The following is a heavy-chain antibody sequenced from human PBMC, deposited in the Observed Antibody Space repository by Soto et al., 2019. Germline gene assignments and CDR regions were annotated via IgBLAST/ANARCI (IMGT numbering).Heavy chain of an antibody. CDR3: ARGTRTTDV. V-gene: IGHV1-8*01. J-gene: IGHJ6*02. Sequence: QVQLVQSGAEVKKPGASVKVSCKASGYTFTSYDINLVRQATGQGLEWMGWMNPNSGNTGYAQKFQGRVTMTRNSSISTAFMELSSLGSEDTAIYYCARGTRTTDVWGQGTTVTVSS. CDR2: MNPNSGNT. CDR1: GYTFTSYD. D-gene: IGHD1-7*01.